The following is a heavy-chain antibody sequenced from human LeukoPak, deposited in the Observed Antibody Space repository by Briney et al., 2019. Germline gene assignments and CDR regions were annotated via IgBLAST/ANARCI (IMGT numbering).Heavy chain of an antibody. Sequence: SETLSLTCTVSGGSISSSSYYWGWIRQPPGKGLEWIGSIYYSGSTYYNPSLKSRVTISVDTSKNQFSLKLSSVTAADTAVYYCARHDYDFWSGRNWFDPWDQGTLVTVSS. CDR1: GGSISSSSYY. CDR3: ARHDYDFWSGRNWFDP. CDR2: IYYSGST. D-gene: IGHD3-3*01. V-gene: IGHV4-39*01. J-gene: IGHJ5*02.